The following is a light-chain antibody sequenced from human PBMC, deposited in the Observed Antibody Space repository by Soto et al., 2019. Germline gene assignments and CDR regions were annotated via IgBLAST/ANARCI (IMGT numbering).Light chain of an antibody. CDR3: CSYAGSLTVL. CDR1: SGDVGGYNY. V-gene: IGLV2-11*01. CDR2: DVS. J-gene: IGLJ2*01. Sequence: QSVLTQPRSVSGSPGQSVTISCTGTSGDVGGYNYVSWYQHHPGKAPKLMIYDVSKRPSGVSDRFSGSKSGNTASLTISGLQAEDEADYSCCSYAGSLTVLFGGGTKLTVL.